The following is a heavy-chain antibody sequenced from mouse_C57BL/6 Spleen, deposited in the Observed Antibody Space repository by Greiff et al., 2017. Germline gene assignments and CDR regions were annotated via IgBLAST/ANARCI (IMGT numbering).Heavy chain of an antibody. J-gene: IGHJ1*03. V-gene: IGHV14-2*01. CDR2: IDPEDGET. CDR3: ARVPGGGGSSYWYVDV. CDR1: GFNIKDYY. Sequence: DVKLQESGAELVKPGASVKLSCTASGFNIKDYYMHWVKQRTEQGLEWIGRIDPEDGETKYAPKFQGTATITADPSSNTAYRHLSSLTSEDTAVYYCARVPGGGGSSYWYVDVWGTGTTVTVSS. D-gene: IGHD1-1*01.